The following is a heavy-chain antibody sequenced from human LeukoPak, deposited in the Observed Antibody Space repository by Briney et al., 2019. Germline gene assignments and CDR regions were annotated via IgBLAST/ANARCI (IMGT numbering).Heavy chain of an antibody. CDR3: AKDHGIFGVVPRGYFVY. V-gene: IGHV3-23*01. CDR2: ISGSGGST. CDR1: GFTFSSYA. J-gene: IGHJ4*02. Sequence: PGGSLRLSCAASGFTFSSYAMSWVRQAPGKGLEWVSAISGSGGSTYYADSVKGRFTISRDNSKNTLYLQMNSLRAEDTAVYYCAKDHGIFGVVPRGYFVYRGQGTLVTVSS. D-gene: IGHD3-3*01.